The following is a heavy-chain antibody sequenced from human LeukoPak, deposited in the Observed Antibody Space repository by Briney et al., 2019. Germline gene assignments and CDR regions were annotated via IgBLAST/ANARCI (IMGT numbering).Heavy chain of an antibody. V-gene: IGHV3-66*02. Sequence: GGSLRLSCAASGFTVSSNYMSWVRQAPGKGLEGVSVIYSGGSTYYADSVKGRFTISRDNSKNTLYLQMNRLRAEDTAVYYCARVGHYDFWSGYYLDYWGQGTLVTVSS. D-gene: IGHD3-3*01. J-gene: IGHJ4*02. CDR3: ARVGHYDFWSGYYLDY. CDR1: GFTVSSNY. CDR2: IYSGGST.